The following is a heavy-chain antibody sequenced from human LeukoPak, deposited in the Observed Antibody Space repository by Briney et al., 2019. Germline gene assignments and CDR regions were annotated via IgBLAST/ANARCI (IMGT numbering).Heavy chain of an antibody. CDR1: GGSISSYY. J-gene: IGHJ3*02. CDR2: IYYSGST. Sequence: SETLSLTCTVSGGSISSYYWSWIRQPPGKGLEWIGYIYYSGSTNYNPSLKSRVTISVDTSKNQFSLKLSSVTAADTAVYYCASDPSDYVWGSYRGDAFDIWGQGTMVTVSS. V-gene: IGHV4-59*01. CDR3: ASDPSDYVWGSYRGDAFDI. D-gene: IGHD3-16*02.